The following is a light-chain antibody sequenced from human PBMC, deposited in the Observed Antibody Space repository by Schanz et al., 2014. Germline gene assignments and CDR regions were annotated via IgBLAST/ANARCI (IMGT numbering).Light chain of an antibody. CDR1: SSNIGSNT. V-gene: IGLV1-44*01. J-gene: IGLJ2*01. CDR3: QSYDTSLSGRI. Sequence: QSVLTQPPSASGTPGQRVTISCSGSSSNIGSNTVNWYQQLPGTAPKLLIYSNNQRPSGVPDRFSGSKSGTSASLAISGLQTEDEAHYYCQSYDTSLSGRIFGGGTKLTVL. CDR2: SNN.